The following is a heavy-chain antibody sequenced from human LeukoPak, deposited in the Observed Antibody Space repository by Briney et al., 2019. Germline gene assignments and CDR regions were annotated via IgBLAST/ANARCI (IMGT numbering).Heavy chain of an antibody. D-gene: IGHD2-2*02. CDR2: IWYDGSNK. V-gene: IGHV3-33*06. J-gene: IGHJ6*03. Sequence: GGSLRLSCAASGFTFSSYSMNWVRQAPGKGLEWVAVIWYDGSNKYYADSVKGRFTISRDNSKNTLYLQMNSLRAEDTAVYYCAKDGPATSYCSSTSCYNGGYMDVWGKGTTVTVSS. CDR3: AKDGPATSYCSSTSCYNGGYMDV. CDR1: GFTFSSYS.